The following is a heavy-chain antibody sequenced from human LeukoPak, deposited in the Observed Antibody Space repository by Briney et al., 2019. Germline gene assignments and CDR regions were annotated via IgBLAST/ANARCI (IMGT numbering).Heavy chain of an antibody. V-gene: IGHV3-7*03. CDR1: GFTFSSYW. CDR3: TKTDYYDSSGYYRH. D-gene: IGHD3-22*01. J-gene: IGHJ4*02. Sequence: PGGSLRLSCAASGFTFSSYWMSWVRQAPGKGLEWVANIKQDGSEKYYVDSVKGRFTISRDNAKNSLYLQMNSLRAEDTALYYCTKTDYYDSSGYYRHWGQGTLVTVSS. CDR2: IKQDGSEK.